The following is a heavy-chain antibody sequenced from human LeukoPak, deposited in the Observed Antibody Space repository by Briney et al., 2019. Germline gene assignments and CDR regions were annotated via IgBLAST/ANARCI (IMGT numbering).Heavy chain of an antibody. D-gene: IGHD6-19*01. CDR2: ISWNSGSV. J-gene: IGHJ3*02. V-gene: IGHV3-9*01. Sequence: GGSLRLSCAASGFTFDDYAMHWVRQAPGKGLEWVSGISWNSGSVGYADSVKGRFTISRDNAKNSLYLQMNSLRAEGTALYYCAKDFFSVSVAHAFDIWGQGTMVTVSS. CDR3: AKDFFSVSVAHAFDI. CDR1: GFTFDDYA.